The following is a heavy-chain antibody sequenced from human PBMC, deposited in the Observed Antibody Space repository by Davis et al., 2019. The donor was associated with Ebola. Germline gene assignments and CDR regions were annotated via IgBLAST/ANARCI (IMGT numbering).Heavy chain of an antibody. Sequence: SETLSLTCTVSGASVSTANYYWNWIRQPPGKGLEWIGYIRYSGSTYYKPSLRSLVTMSVDTSKNQFSLKLTSATAADTAVYYCAKAYDSSGYAWFDPWGQGTLVTVSS. V-gene: IGHV4-61*01. J-gene: IGHJ5*02. D-gene: IGHD3-22*01. CDR3: AKAYDSSGYAWFDP. CDR1: GASVSTANYY. CDR2: IRYSGST.